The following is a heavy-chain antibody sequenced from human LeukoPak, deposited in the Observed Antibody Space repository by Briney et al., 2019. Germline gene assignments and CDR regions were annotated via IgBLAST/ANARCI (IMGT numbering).Heavy chain of an antibody. Sequence: ASVKVSCKASGYTFTSYYMHWVRQAPAQGLEWMGIINPSGGSTSYAQKFQGRVTMTRDTSTSTVYMELSSLRSEDTAVYYCARALGGLYFDYWGQGTLVTVSS. D-gene: IGHD4-23*01. CDR2: INPSGGST. V-gene: IGHV1-46*03. CDR1: GYTFTSYY. CDR3: ARALGGLYFDY. J-gene: IGHJ4*02.